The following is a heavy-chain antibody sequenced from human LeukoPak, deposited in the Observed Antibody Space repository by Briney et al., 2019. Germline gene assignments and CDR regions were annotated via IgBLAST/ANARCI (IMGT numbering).Heavy chain of an antibody. CDR1: GYTFTSYF. D-gene: IGHD6-19*01. Sequence: ASVKVSCKASGYTFTSYFMHWVRQAPGQGLEWMGILNPSGGATSYAQKFLGRVTMARDTSTNTVYMELNSLRSEDAAVYYCAREAVAAPKSDLDCWGQGTLVTVSS. V-gene: IGHV1-46*01. J-gene: IGHJ4*02. CDR2: LNPSGGAT. CDR3: AREAVAAPKSDLDC.